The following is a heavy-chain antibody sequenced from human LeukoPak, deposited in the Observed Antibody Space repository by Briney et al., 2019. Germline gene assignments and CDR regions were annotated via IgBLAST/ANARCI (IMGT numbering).Heavy chain of an antibody. Sequence: GGSLRLSCAASGFTFDDYAMHWVRQAPGKGLAWVSGISWNSGNIGYADSVKGRFTISRDNAKNSLYLQMNGLRAEDMAFYYCAKTLYGSGSPNAFDIWGQGTMVTVSS. CDR3: AKTLYGSGSPNAFDI. J-gene: IGHJ3*02. D-gene: IGHD3-10*01. CDR2: ISWNSGNI. CDR1: GFTFDDYA. V-gene: IGHV3-9*03.